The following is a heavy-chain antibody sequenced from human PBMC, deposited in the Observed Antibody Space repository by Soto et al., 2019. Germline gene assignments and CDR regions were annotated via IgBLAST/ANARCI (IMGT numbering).Heavy chain of an antibody. CDR2: ISRSDGRT. Sequence: PGGSLRLSCAASGFTFSSYDMSWVRQVPGKGLEWVSVISRSDGRTYYADSVKGRFTISRDNSKNTLYLQMNSLRAEDSAVYYCAKGELPPAGLFDHWGQGTLVTVSS. CDR1: GFTFSSYD. CDR3: AKGELPPAGLFDH. J-gene: IGHJ4*02. V-gene: IGHV3-23*01. D-gene: IGHD1-7*01.